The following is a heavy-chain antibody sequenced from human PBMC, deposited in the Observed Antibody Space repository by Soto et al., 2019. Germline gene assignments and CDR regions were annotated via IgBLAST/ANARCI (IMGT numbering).Heavy chain of an antibody. J-gene: IGHJ4*02. D-gene: IGHD3-22*01. CDR3: ARDNNYYDSSGYHHFDY. CDR2: IYYSGST. CDR1: GGSISRGDYY. V-gene: IGHV4-30-4*01. Sequence: SETLSLTCTVSGGSISRGDYYWSWIRQPPGKGLEWIGYIYYSGSTYYNPSLKSRVTISVDTSKNQFSLKLSSVTAADTAVYYCARDNNYYDSSGYHHFDYWGQGTLVTSPQ.